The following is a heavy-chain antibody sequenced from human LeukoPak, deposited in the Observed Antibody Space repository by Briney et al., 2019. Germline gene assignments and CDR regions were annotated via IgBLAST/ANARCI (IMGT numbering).Heavy chain of an antibody. CDR1: RASVSSNGVC. CDR3: ARSRCVNIHTDY. D-gene: IGHD2-8*01. J-gene: IGHJ4*02. CDR2: TYYRSKWYS. V-gene: IGHV6-1*01. Sequence: SQTLSLTCAISRASVSSNGVCWNRIRQSPSRGLEWLGRTYYRSKWYSEYAVSVKSRISINPDTSKNQFSLQLNSVTPEDTAVYNCARSRCVNIHTDYWGQGTQVTVSS.